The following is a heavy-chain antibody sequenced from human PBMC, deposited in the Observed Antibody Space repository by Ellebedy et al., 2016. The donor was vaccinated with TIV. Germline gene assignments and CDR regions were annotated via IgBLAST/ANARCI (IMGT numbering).Heavy chain of an antibody. Sequence: GESLKIPCKGSGDTFSSYWIAWVRQVPGKGLEWMGSVHPGGSSARYSPSFQGQVTISADKSISTAYLQWSSLKASDTAMYYCARHPKKGYYYGMDVWGQGTTVTVSS. CDR1: GDTFSSYW. V-gene: IGHV5-51*01. CDR2: VHPGGSSA. J-gene: IGHJ6*02. CDR3: ARHPKKGYYYGMDV.